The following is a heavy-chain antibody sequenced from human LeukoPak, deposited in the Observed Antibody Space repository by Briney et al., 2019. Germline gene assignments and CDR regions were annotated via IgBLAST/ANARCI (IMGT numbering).Heavy chain of an antibody. D-gene: IGHD5-18*01. J-gene: IGHJ4*02. Sequence: GGSLRLSCAASGFTFSSYAMSWVRQAPGKGLEWVANLKKDGSEKCYVDAVKGRFTISRDNAKTSLYLQMNSLRAEDTAVYYCARDLSGIAGYTYGRGIDYWGQGTLVTVSS. CDR2: LKKDGSEK. CDR3: ARDLSGIAGYTYGRGIDY. V-gene: IGHV3-7*01. CDR1: GFTFSSYA.